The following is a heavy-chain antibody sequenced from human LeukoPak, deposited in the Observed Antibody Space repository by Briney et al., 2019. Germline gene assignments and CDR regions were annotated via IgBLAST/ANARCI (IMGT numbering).Heavy chain of an antibody. CDR3: ARSKKDAFDI. Sequence: SETLSLTCTVSGGSINNYYWRWIRQPPGKGLEWIGYIYYSGTTNYNPSLKSRFTISVDTSKNQFSLRVSSVTAADTAVYYCARSKKDAFDIWGQGTMVTVSS. J-gene: IGHJ3*02. CDR1: GGSINNYY. V-gene: IGHV4-59*01. CDR2: IYYSGTT.